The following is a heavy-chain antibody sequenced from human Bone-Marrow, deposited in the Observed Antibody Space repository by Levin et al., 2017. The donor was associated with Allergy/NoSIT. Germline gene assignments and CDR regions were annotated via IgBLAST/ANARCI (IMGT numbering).Heavy chain of an antibody. V-gene: IGHV1-2*02. CDR2: INPNSGGT. CDR1: GYTFTGYY. D-gene: IGHD1-26*01. Sequence: GESLKISCKASGYTFTGYYMHWVRQAPGQGLEWMGWINPNSGGTNYAQKFQGRVTMTRDTSISTAYMELSRLRSDDTAVYYCAREYSGSYYQVDYWGQGTLVTVSS. J-gene: IGHJ4*02. CDR3: AREYSGSYYQVDY.